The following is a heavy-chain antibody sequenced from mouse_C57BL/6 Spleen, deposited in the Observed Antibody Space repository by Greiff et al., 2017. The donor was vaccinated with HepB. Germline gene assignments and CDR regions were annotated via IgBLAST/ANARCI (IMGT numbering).Heavy chain of an antibody. V-gene: IGHV5-4*01. Sequence: EVKLVESGGGLVKPGGSLKLSCAASGFTFSSYAMSWVRQTPEKRLEWVATISDGGSYTYYPDNVKGRFTISRDNAKNNLYLQMSHLKSEDTAMYYCAREVVAKGFAYWGQGTLVTVSA. D-gene: IGHD1-1*01. CDR3: AREVVAKGFAY. CDR1: GFTFSSYA. J-gene: IGHJ3*01. CDR2: ISDGGSYT.